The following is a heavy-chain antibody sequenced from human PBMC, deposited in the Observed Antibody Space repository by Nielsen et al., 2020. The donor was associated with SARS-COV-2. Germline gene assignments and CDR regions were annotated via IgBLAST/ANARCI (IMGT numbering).Heavy chain of an antibody. D-gene: IGHD3-10*01. J-gene: IGHJ6*03. CDR3: ARFDYGSGSGVDYYYYYMDV. V-gene: IGHV4-34*01. CDR1: GGSFSGYY. CDR2: INHSGST. Sequence: SETLSLTCAVYGGSFSGYYWSWIRQPPGKGLEWIGEINHSGSTNYNPSLKSRVTISVDTSKNQFSLKLSSVTAADTAVYYCARFDYGSGSGVDYYYYYMDVWGKGTTVTVSS.